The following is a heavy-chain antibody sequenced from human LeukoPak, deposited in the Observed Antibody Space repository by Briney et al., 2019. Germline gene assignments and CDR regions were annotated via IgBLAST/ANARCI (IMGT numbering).Heavy chain of an antibody. CDR3: ARVGYDFWSGYYTDY. J-gene: IGHJ4*02. CDR1: GGSISSSSYY. V-gene: IGHV4-39*07. D-gene: IGHD3-3*01. Sequence: SETLSLTCTVSGGSISSSSYYWGWIRQPPGKGLEWIGSIYYSGSTYYNPSLKSRVTISVDTSKNQFSLKLSSVTAADTAVYYGARVGYDFWSGYYTDYWGQGTLVTVSS. CDR2: IYYSGST.